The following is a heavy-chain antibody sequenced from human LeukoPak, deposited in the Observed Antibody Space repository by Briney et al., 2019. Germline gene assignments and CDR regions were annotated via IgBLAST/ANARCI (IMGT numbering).Heavy chain of an antibody. CDR2: ISSSSSYI. Sequence: PGGSLRLSCAASGFTFSSYSMNWVRQAPGKGLEWVSSISSSSSYIYYADSVKGRFTISRDNAKNSLYLQMNSLRAEDTAVYYCARDLDYYDSSGYYWGGDPFDYWGQGTLVTVSS. D-gene: IGHD3-22*01. CDR1: GFTFSSYS. V-gene: IGHV3-21*01. CDR3: ARDLDYYDSSGYYWGGDPFDY. J-gene: IGHJ4*02.